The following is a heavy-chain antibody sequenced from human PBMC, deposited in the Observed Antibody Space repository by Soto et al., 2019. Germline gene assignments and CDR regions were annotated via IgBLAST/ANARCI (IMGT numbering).Heavy chain of an antibody. CDR2: IYHSGST. Sequence: SETLSLTCTVSGGYISSGGCSRSWIRQPPGKGLEWIGYIYHSGSTYYNPSLKSRVTISVDTSKNLFSLKLKSVTAADTAVYYCARRIIALEIFGSWGQGTVVTVSS. J-gene: IGHJ4*02. V-gene: IGHV4-30-2*01. CDR3: ARRIIALEIFGS. CDR1: GGYISSGGCS. D-gene: IGHD3-10*01.